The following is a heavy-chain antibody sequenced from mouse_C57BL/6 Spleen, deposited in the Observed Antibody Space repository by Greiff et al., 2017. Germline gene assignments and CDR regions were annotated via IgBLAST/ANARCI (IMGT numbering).Heavy chain of an antibody. D-gene: IGHD4-1*02. CDR1: GFTFSSYG. CDR3: ARHPTGTDYFDY. J-gene: IGHJ2*01. CDR2: ISSGGSYT. V-gene: IGHV5-6*01. Sequence: EVKLQESGGDLVKPGGSLKLSCAASGFTFSSYGMSWVRQTPDKRLEWVATISSGGSYTYYPDSVKGRFTISRDNAKNTLYLQMSSLKSEDTAMYYCARHPTGTDYFDYWGQGTTLTVSS.